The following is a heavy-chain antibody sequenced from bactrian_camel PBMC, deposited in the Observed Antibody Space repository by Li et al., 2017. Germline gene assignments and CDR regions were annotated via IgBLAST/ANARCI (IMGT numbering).Heavy chain of an antibody. J-gene: IGHJ4*01. CDR3: ARVGVSWAEWKN. Sequence: DVQLVESGGGLVQPGESLRLSCAASGFIFSSNDMNWVRQAPGKGLEWVSGIKRDGSSTYYADSVKGRFTISRDNAENTLSLQMNSLKTEDTGMYYCARVGVSWAEWKNLGQGTQVTVS. V-gene: IGHV3S40*01. CDR2: IKRDGSST. CDR1: GFIFSSND. D-gene: IGHD3*01.